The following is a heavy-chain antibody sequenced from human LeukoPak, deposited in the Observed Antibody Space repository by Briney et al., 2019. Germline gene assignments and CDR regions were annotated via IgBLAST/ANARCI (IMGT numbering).Heavy chain of an antibody. J-gene: IGHJ3*02. CDR1: GGSISRSSYY. V-gene: IGHV4-39*01. Sequence: KPSETLSLTCTVSGGSISRSSYYWGWIRQPPGKGLEWIGSIYYSGSTYYNPSLKSRVTISVDTSKNQFSLKLSSVTAADTAVYYCARGYDPSRDAFDIWAQGTMVTVSS. CDR3: ARGYDPSRDAFDI. D-gene: IGHD3-22*01. CDR2: IYYSGST.